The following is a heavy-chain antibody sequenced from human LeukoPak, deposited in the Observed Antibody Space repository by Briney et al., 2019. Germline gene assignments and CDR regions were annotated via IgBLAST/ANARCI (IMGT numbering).Heavy chain of an antibody. CDR1: GFTFSDYY. CDR2: ISSSGSTI. Sequence: PGGSLRLSCAASGFTFSDYYMSWIRQAPGKGLEWVSYISSSGSTIYYADSVKGRFTISRDNAKNSLYLQMNSLRAEDTAVYYCARDPVPRYCSSTSCYAGFWFDPWGQGTLVTVSS. CDR3: ARDPVPRYCSSTSCYAGFWFDP. D-gene: IGHD2-2*01. V-gene: IGHV3-11*01. J-gene: IGHJ5*02.